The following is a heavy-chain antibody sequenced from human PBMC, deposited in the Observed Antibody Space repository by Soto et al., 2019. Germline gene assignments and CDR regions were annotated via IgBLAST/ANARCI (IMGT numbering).Heavy chain of an antibody. CDR1: GFPFSSYA. CDR2: ITGRGERT. V-gene: IGHV3-23*01. Sequence: EVQLLDSGGGLVQPGGSLRVSCAASGFPFSSYAMNWVRQAPGKGLEWVSGITGRGERTYYADSVKGRFTISRDNSKKTMYLKMNGLRVEDTAVYYCAKEMGANYGEYWFFDVWGRGTLVTVSS. D-gene: IGHD4-17*01. CDR3: AKEMGANYGEYWFFDV. J-gene: IGHJ2*01.